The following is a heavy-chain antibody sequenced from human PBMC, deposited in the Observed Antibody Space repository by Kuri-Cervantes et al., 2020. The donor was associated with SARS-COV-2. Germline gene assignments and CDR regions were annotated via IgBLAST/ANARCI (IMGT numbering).Heavy chain of an antibody. V-gene: IGHV1-8*01. CDR2: MNPKRGTT. D-gene: IGHD3-9*01. CDR3: ARNLEYTGSFET. Sequence: ASVKVSCKASGYTFTSYDINWVRQATGEGLEWLGWMNPKRGTTGYAQKFQGRVSMTRDTSRGTAYMELSSLRSDDTAVYYCARNLEYTGSFETWGQGTLVTVSS. J-gene: IGHJ5*02. CDR1: GYTFTSYD.